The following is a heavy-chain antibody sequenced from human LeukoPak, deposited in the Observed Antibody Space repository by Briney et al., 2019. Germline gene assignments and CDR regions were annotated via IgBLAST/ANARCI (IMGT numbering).Heavy chain of an antibody. CDR1: GFTFSNAW. V-gene: IGHV3-15*01. Sequence: GGSLRLSCAASGFTFSNAWMSWVRQAPGKGLEWVGRIKSKTDGGTTDYAAPVKGGFTISRDDSKNTLYLQMNSLKTEDTAVYYCTTVLYYDILTDYWGQGTLVTVSS. CDR3: TTVLYYDILTDY. J-gene: IGHJ4*02. D-gene: IGHD3-9*01. CDR2: IKSKTDGGTT.